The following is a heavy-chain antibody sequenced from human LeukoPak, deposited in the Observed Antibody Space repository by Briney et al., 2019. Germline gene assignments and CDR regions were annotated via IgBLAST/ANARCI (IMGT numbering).Heavy chain of an antibody. D-gene: IGHD3-10*02. Sequence: GGSLRLSCAASGFTFNNYWMSWVRQAPGKGLEWVANIKQDGSEKYYVDSVKGRFTVSRDNAKNSLYLQMNSLRAEDTAVYYCAELGITMIGGVWGKGPTVTISS. CDR2: IKQDGSEK. V-gene: IGHV3-7*01. J-gene: IGHJ6*04. CDR3: AELGITMIGGV. CDR1: GFTFNNYW.